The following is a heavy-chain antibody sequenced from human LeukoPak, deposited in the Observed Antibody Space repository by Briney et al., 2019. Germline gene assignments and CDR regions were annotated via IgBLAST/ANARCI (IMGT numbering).Heavy chain of an antibody. CDR3: ARDPYGDLPGFDY. V-gene: IGHV4-59*01. CDR2: IYYSGST. CDR1: GGSISSYY. D-gene: IGHD4-17*01. Sequence: SETLSLTCTVSGGSISSYYWSWLRQPPGKGLEWIGYIYYSGSTNYNPSLKSRVTITVDTSKNQFSLKLSSVTAADTAVYYCARDPYGDLPGFDYWGQGTLVTVSS. J-gene: IGHJ4*02.